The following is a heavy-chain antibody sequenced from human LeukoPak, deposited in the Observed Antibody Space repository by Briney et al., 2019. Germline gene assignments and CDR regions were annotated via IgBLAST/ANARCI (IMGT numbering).Heavy chain of an antibody. V-gene: IGHV4-59*01. Sequence: SETLSLTCTVSGGSISSYYWSWIRQPPGKGLEWLGYIYYSGSTNYNPSLKSRVTISVDTSKNQFSLKLSSVTAADTAVYYCARGGRRYFDWLRDSLFDYWGQGTLVTVSS. CDR2: IYYSGST. D-gene: IGHD3-9*01. CDR1: GGSISSYY. CDR3: ARGGRRYFDWLRDSLFDY. J-gene: IGHJ4*02.